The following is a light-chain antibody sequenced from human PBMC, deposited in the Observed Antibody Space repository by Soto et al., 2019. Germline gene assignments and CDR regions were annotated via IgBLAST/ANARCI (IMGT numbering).Light chain of an antibody. CDR2: DVS. J-gene: IGLJ2*01. CDR1: SGDVGGYNY. CDR3: SSYTNTXTLV. Sequence: QSALTQPASVSGSPGQSIXISCTGTSGDVGGYNYVSWYQQHPGKAPKLIIYDVSSRPSGVSNRFSGSKSGNTASLTISGLQAEDEADYYCSSYTNTXTLVLGGGTKLTVL. V-gene: IGLV2-14*01.